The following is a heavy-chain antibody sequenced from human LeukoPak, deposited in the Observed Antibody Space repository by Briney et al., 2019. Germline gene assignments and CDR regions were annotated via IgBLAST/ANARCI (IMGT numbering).Heavy chain of an antibody. D-gene: IGHD2-2*01. CDR1: GFTFRSYA. CDR2: ISGNGGHT. V-gene: IGHV3-23*01. Sequence: GGSLRLSCAASGFTFRSYAMNWVRQAPGRGLEWVSTISGNGGHTYYADSVEGRFTISRDNSKNSLFLQMISLRAEDSALYYCVKGRSTSSPLDYWGQGTLVTVSS. J-gene: IGHJ4*02. CDR3: VKGRSTSSPLDY.